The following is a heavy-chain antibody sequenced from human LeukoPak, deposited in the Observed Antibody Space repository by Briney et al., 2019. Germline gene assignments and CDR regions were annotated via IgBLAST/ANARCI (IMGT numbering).Heavy chain of an antibody. D-gene: IGHD2-2*01. CDR1: GYTLTELS. J-gene: IGHJ6*03. V-gene: IGHV1-24*01. Sequence: ASVKVSCKVSGYTLTELSMHWVRQAPGKGLEWMGGFDPEDGETIYAQKFQGRVTMTEDTSTDTAYMELSSLRSEDTAVYYCATRAGYCSSTSCAVGYYYMDVWGKGTTVTVSS. CDR3: ATRAGYCSSTSCAVGYYYMDV. CDR2: FDPEDGET.